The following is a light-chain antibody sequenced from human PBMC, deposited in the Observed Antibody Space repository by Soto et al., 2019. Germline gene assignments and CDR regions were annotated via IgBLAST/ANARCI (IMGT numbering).Light chain of an antibody. CDR1: SSNLGTGYD. CDR3: QSYDASLSAWV. CDR2: ADN. Sequence: QSALTQPPSVSGAPGQTVSISCTGSSSNLGTGYDVHWYQQFPGRAPKLLIYADNKRPSGVPDRISGSKSGSSASLAMAGLQAEDEANYYCQSYDASLSAWVFGGGTKLTVL. J-gene: IGLJ3*02. V-gene: IGLV1-40*01.